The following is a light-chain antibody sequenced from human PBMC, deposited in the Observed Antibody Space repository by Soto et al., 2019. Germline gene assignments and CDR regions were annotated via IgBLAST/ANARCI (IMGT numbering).Light chain of an antibody. J-gene: IGLJ1*01. Sequence: QSALTQPASVSGSPGQSITIFCTGTSSDVGGYNYVSWYQQHPGKAPKVMIYEVSNRPSGVSNRFSGSKSGNTASLTISGLQAEDEADYYCSSYTSSSTSCVFGTGTK. CDR2: EVS. CDR3: SSYTSSSTSCV. CDR1: SSDVGGYNY. V-gene: IGLV2-14*01.